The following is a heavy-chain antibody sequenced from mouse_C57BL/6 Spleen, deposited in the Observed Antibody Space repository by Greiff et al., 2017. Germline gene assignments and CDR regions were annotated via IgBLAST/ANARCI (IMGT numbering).Heavy chain of an antibody. CDR3: ARNYYSKEGYYAMDY. CDR1: GQTFTSYW. CDR2: IDPSDSSD. Sequence: VQLQQPGAELVKPGASVKLSCKASGQTFTSYWMQGVKQRTGQGLAGIGEIDPSDSSDNYNQKFKGKATLTVDTSSSTAYMQLSSLTSEDSAVYYCARNYYSKEGYYAMDYWGQGTSVTVSS. D-gene: IGHD2-5*01. J-gene: IGHJ4*01. V-gene: IGHV1-50*01.